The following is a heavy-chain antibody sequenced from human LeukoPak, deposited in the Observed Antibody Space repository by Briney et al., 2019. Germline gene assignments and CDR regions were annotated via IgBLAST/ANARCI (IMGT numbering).Heavy chain of an antibody. V-gene: IGHV4-59*12. CDR3: ARDSNYYGSSGYYSFDY. J-gene: IGHJ4*02. Sequence: SETLSLTCTVSGGSISSYYWSWIRQPPGKGLEWIGYIYCSGSTNYNPSLKSRVTISVDTSKNQFSLKLSSVTAADTAVYYCARDSNYYGSSGYYSFDYWGQGTLVTVSS. CDR2: IYCSGST. D-gene: IGHD3-22*01. CDR1: GGSISSYY.